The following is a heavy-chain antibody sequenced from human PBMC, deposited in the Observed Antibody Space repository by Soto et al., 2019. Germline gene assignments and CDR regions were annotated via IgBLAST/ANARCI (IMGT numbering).Heavy chain of an antibody. CDR2: FYYSGST. D-gene: IGHD1-26*01. J-gene: IGHJ3*02. CDR3: ARQWGYDAFDI. V-gene: IGHV4-39*01. Sequence: QLQLQESGRGLVKPSETLSLTCTVSSGAIFSSSYYWGWIRQPPGKGLEWIGTFYYSGSTYYNPSLKSRVTISVDTSKNQFSLKLTSVTAADTAVYYCARQWGYDAFDIWDQGTLVTVSS. CDR1: SGAIFSSSYY.